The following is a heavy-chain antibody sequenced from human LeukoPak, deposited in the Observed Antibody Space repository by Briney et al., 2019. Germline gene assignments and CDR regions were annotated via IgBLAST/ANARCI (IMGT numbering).Heavy chain of an antibody. CDR1: GFTFSSFA. CDR2: ISAGGHNT. J-gene: IGHJ4*02. D-gene: IGHD6-19*01. V-gene: IGHV3-23*01. Sequence: GGSLRLSCAASGFTFSSFAMSWVRQAPGRGLEWVSAISAGGHNTYYADSVKGRFTISRDNSKNTLYVQMNSLRAEDTAVYYCAKDHGIAVRQFDYWGQGTLVTVSS. CDR3: AKDHGIAVRQFDY.